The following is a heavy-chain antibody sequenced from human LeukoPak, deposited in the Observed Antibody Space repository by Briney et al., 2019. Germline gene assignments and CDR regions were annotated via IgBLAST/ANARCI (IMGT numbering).Heavy chain of an antibody. J-gene: IGHJ6*03. Sequence: GGSLRLSCATSGFTFSSYAMSWVRQAPGKGLEWVPAISGSGGSTYYADSVKGRFTISRDNSKNTVYLQMNSLRAEDTAIYYCAKSPVTSLSYYYYMDVWGKGTTVTVSS. V-gene: IGHV3-23*01. CDR1: GFTFSSYA. CDR3: AKSPVTSLSYYYYMDV. D-gene: IGHD4-11*01. CDR2: ISGSGGST.